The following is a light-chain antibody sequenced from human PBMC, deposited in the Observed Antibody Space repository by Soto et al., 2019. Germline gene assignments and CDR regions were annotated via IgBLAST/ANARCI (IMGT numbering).Light chain of an antibody. CDR1: QSISSY. CDR3: QQSYSTPVT. J-gene: IGKJ4*01. CDR2: DAS. Sequence: DIQMTQSPSSLSASVGDRVTITCRASQSISSYLNWYQQKPGKAPKFLIYDASSLQSGVPSRFSGSGSGTDFTLTISSLQPEDFAIYYCQQSYSTPVTFGGGTKVESK. V-gene: IGKV1-39*01.